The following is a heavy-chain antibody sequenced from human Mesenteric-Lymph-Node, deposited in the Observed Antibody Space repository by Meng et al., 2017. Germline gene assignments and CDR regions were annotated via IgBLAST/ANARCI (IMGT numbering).Heavy chain of an antibody. D-gene: IGHD6-19*01. V-gene: IGHV3-49*03. Sequence: GGSLRLSCRASGFTLGDSAMSWFRQAPGKGLEWVGFIRSKTSGESPQYAASVQGRFTISWDDSKVIAYLQMNSLKTEDTAVYYCARGSSVAGTVCDWGQGTLVTVSS. J-gene: IGHJ4*02. CDR1: GFTLGDSA. CDR3: ARGSSVAGTVCD. CDR2: IRSKTSGESP.